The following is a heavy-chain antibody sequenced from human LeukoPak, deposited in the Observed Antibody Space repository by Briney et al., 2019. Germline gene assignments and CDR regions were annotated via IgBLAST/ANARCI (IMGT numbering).Heavy chain of an antibody. CDR2: IKEDGSEK. D-gene: IGHD2-15*01. Sequence: GGSLRLSCAASGFTFRSYWMSWVRQAPGKGLEWVANIKEDGSEKHHADSVKGRFTISRDNAKNSLYLQMNSLRAEDTAVYYCARDRYCSGAWGQGTLVTVSS. J-gene: IGHJ5*02. CDR3: ARDRYCSGA. CDR1: GFTFRSYW. V-gene: IGHV3-7*03.